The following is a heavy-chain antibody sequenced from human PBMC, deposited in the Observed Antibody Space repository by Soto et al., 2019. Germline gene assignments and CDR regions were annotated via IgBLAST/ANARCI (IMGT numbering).Heavy chain of an antibody. J-gene: IGHJ1*01. D-gene: IGHD6-13*01. CDR1: GFTFDDYA. CDR2: ISWNSGSI. Sequence: DVQLVESGGGLVQPGRSLRLSCAASGFTFDDYAMHWVRQAPGKGLEWVSGISWNSGSIGYADSVKGRFTISRDNAKNSLYLQMNSLRAEDTALYYCAKDFKGRTSSFAWLSKKPGYFQHWGQGTLVTVSS. V-gene: IGHV3-9*01. CDR3: AKDFKGRTSSFAWLSKKPGYFQH.